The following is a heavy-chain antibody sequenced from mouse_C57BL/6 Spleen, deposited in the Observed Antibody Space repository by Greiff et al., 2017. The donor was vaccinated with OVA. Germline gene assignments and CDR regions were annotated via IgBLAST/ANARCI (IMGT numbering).Heavy chain of an antibody. D-gene: IGHD2-4*01. V-gene: IGHV3-6*01. CDR1: GYSITSGYY. Sequence: EVKLEESGPGLVKPSQSLSLTCSVTGYSITSGYYWNWIRQFPGNKLEWMGYISYDGSNNYNPSLKNRISITRDTSKNQFFLKLNSVTTEDTATYYCARGGGLRAPYWYFDVWGTGTTVTVSS. CDR2: ISYDGSN. CDR3: ARGGGLRAPYWYFDV. J-gene: IGHJ1*03.